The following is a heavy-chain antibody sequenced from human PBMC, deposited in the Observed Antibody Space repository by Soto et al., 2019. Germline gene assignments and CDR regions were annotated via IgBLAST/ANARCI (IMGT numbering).Heavy chain of an antibody. CDR1: GFVFSTYA. Sequence: QVQLVESGGGVVQPGRSLRLSCAASGFVFSTYAMHWVRQAPGQGLEWVAVISNDGRNIHYVDSVKGRFTISRDNPKNTLALQMNSMRAEDTAVYYCVKGRGMDSCYDDTLDHWGQGTLVTVSS. D-gene: IGHD5-12*01. J-gene: IGHJ4*02. CDR2: ISNDGRNI. V-gene: IGHV3-30*18. CDR3: VKGRGMDSCYDDTLDH.